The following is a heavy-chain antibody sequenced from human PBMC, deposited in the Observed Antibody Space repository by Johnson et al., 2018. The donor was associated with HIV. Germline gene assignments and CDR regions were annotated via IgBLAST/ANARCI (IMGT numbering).Heavy chain of an antibody. CDR2: ISYDGSNK. V-gene: IGHV3-30*04. D-gene: IGHD3-22*01. CDR1: GFTFSSYA. Sequence: VQLVESGGGVVQPGRSLRLSCAASGFTFSSYAMHWVRQAPGKGLEWVAVISYDGSNKYYADSVKGRFFISSDNSKNALYLQMNSLRAEDTAVYYCTRGLDYYDSTGFRSASFDIWGQGTMVIVSP. J-gene: IGHJ3*02. CDR3: TRGLDYYDSTGFRSASFDI.